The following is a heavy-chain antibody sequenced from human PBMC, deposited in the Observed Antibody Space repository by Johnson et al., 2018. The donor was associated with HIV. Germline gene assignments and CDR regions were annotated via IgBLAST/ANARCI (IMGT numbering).Heavy chain of an antibody. V-gene: IGHV3-30*18. CDR2: ISYDGSNK. Sequence: QVQLVESGGGLVQPGRSLRLSCAASGFTFSSYGMHWVRQAPGKGLEWVAVISYDGSNKYYADSVKGRFTISRDNSKNTLYLQMNSLRAEDTAVYYCVNSPLSPSGSYPHAPDASVWDIWGQGTMVTVSS. CDR3: VNSPLSPSGSYPHAPDASVWDI. J-gene: IGHJ3*02. D-gene: IGHD1-26*01. CDR1: GFTFSSYG.